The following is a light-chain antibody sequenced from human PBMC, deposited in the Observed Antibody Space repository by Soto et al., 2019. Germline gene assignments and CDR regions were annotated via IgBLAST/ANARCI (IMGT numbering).Light chain of an antibody. V-gene: IGKV3-15*01. Sequence: MTQSPSSLSTSVGDRVTITRRASQGISFDVAWYQQKPGQSPRLLIYAASNRATGVPARFSGSWSGTEFTLTISSLQSEDFAVYYCPQYNNWITVGPVTRLEIK. J-gene: IGKJ5*01. CDR1: QGISFD. CDR2: AAS. CDR3: PQYNNWIT.